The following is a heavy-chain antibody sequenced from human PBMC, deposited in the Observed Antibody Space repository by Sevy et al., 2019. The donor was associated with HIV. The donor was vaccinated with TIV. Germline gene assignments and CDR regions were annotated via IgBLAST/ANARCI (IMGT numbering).Heavy chain of an antibody. D-gene: IGHD6-13*01. CDR2: TRNKADSYTT. CDR1: GFTFSDHY. V-gene: IGHV3-72*01. Sequence: GGSLRLSCAASGFTFSDHYMEWVRQAPGKGLEWVGRTRNKADSYTTEYAASVKGRFTITRDDSKNSLYLQMNSLKTENTAVYYCATHAGIAAAGRVFDYWGQGSLVTVSS. J-gene: IGHJ4*02. CDR3: ATHAGIAAAGRVFDY.